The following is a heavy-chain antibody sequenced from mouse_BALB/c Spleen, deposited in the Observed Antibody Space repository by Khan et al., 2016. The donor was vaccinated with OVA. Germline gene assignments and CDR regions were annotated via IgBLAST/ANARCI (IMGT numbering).Heavy chain of an antibody. J-gene: IGHJ2*01. CDR2: IRLKSNNYAT. D-gene: IGHD2-1*01. CDR3: TRRNYHFDY. V-gene: IGHV6-6*02. Sequence: EVQLVESGGGLVQPGGSMKLSCVASGFTFSNYWMNWVRQSPEKGLEWVAEIRLKSNNYATHYAESVKGRFTISRDDSKSSVYLQMNNLRAEDTGIYYCTRRNYHFDYWGQGTTLTVSS. CDR1: GFTFSNYW.